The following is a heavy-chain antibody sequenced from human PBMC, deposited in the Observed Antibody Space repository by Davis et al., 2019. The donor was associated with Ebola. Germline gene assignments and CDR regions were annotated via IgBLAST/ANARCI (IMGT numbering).Heavy chain of an antibody. Sequence: ASVKVSCKASGYIFTSYAMHWVRQAPGQRLEWMGWINAGNGNTKYSQKFQGRVTITRDTSASTAYMELSSLRSEDTAVYYCAREKGPYSSSWYPVYYGMDVWGQGTTVTVSS. CDR3: AREKGPYSSSWYPVYYGMDV. J-gene: IGHJ6*02. D-gene: IGHD6-13*01. CDR2: INAGNGNT. CDR1: GYIFTSYA. V-gene: IGHV1-3*01.